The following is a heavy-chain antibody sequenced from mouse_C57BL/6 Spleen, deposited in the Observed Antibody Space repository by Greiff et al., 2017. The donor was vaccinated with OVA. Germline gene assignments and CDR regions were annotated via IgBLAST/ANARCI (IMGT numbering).Heavy chain of an antibody. Sequence: EVKLMESGGGLVQPGGSLSLSCAASGFTFTDYYMSWVRQTPGKALEWLGFIRNKANGYTTEYNASVKGRFTISRDNSQSILYLQMNALRAEDSSTYYCAKYSNAIGYWGQGTSVTVAT. J-gene: IGHJ4*01. V-gene: IGHV7-3*01. CDR2: IRNKANGYTT. CDR1: GFTFTDYY. CDR3: AKYSNAIGY.